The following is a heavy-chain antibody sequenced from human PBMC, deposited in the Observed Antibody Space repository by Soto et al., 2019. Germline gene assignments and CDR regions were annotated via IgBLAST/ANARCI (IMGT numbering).Heavy chain of an antibody. CDR1: GGSISSYY. J-gene: IGHJ6*03. D-gene: IGHD1-26*01. CDR3: ARDLGSSYFYYLDV. Sequence: AETLSLTCTVSGGSISSYYWSWIRQPPGKGLEWIGYIYYSGRTSSDPSLKSRVTISVDTSKNQFSLKLSSVTAADTAVYYCARDLGSSYFYYLDVWGQGTTVTVSS. V-gene: IGHV4-59*01. CDR2: IYYSGRT.